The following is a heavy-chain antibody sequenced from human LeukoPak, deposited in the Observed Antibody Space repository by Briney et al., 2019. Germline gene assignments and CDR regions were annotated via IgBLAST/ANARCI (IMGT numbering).Heavy chain of an antibody. CDR2: TNEHGTII. Sequence: GRSLRLSCAASGFSFSNYWFHWVRKAPGEGLVWVSRTNEHGTIINYADSVKGRFTISRDNAKNTLYLQMNSLRTEDSALYYCVVDLSGSADYWGQGTLVTVSS. CDR3: VVDLSGSADY. CDR1: GFSFSNYW. J-gene: IGHJ4*02. V-gene: IGHV3-74*01. D-gene: IGHD3-10*01.